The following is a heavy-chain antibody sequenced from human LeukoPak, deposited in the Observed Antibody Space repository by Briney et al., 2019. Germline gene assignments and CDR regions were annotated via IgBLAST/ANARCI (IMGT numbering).Heavy chain of an antibody. CDR1: GDSVSSNTAT. V-gene: IGHV6-1*01. Sequence: SQTLSLTCAISGDSVSSNTATWNWIRQSPSRDLVWLGRTYYRSKWLNDYAVSIKSRITVSPDTSKNQFSLRLNSVTPEDTAVYYCARDPAYTTGWTKNAFDVWGQGTMVTVSS. CDR3: ARDPAYTTGWTKNAFDV. CDR2: TYYRSKWLN. D-gene: IGHD6-19*01. J-gene: IGHJ3*01.